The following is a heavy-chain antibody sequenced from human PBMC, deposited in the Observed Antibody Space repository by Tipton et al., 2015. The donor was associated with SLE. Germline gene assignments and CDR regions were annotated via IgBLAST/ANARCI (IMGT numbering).Heavy chain of an antibody. D-gene: IGHD6-13*01. CDR2: IYTSGVT. J-gene: IGHJ4*02. V-gene: IGHV4-61*02. CDR1: GGSISSGSYY. Sequence: TLSLTCTVSGGSISSGSYYWSWIRQPAGKGLEWIGRIYTSGVTTYTPSLKSRATISVDTTKNRSSLKLSSVTAADTAVYYCARAMWSSSWFYYFDYWGQGTLVTVSS. CDR3: ARAMWSSSWFYYFDY.